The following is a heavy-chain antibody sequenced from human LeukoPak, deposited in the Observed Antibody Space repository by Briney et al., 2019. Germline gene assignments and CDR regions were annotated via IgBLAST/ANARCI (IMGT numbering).Heavy chain of an antibody. J-gene: IGHJ4*02. Sequence: GGSLRLSCAASGFTFSSYWMSWVRQAPGKGLEGVAVISYDGSNKYYADSVKGRFTISRDNSKNTLYLQMNSLRAEDTAVYYCAKAGAVAGFDYWGQGTLVTVSS. V-gene: IGHV3-30*18. CDR1: GFTFSSYW. D-gene: IGHD6-19*01. CDR3: AKAGAVAGFDY. CDR2: ISYDGSNK.